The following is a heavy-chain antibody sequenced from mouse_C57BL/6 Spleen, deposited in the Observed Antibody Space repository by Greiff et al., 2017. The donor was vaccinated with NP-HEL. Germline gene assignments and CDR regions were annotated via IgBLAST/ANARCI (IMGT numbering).Heavy chain of an antibody. CDR1: GFTFSDYY. CDR2: ISNGGGST. D-gene: IGHD3-1*01. CDR3: ARRGYVDYAMDY. V-gene: IGHV5-12*01. Sequence: EVQRVESGGGLVQPGGSLKLSCAASGFTFSDYYMYWVRQTPEKRLEWVAYISNGGGSTYYPDTVKGRFTISRDNAKNTLYLQMSRLKSEDTAMYYCARRGYVDYAMDYWGQGTSVTVSS. J-gene: IGHJ4*01.